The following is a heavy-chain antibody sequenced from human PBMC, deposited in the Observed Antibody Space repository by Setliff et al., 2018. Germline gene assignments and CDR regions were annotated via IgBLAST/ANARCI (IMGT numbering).Heavy chain of an antibody. CDR3: ARAGEAAAERKGLVEF. CDR1: GGTFRNDG. V-gene: IGHV1-69*05. D-gene: IGHD6-13*01. J-gene: IGHJ4*02. CDR2: IIPVFGTA. Sequence: ASVKVSCKASGGTFRNDGFNWVRQAPGQGLEWMGMIIPVFGTAKYVQKFQGSVTMTRDTSTGTLYMELASLKSEDTAVYYCARAGEAAAERKGLVEFWGQGTLVTVSS.